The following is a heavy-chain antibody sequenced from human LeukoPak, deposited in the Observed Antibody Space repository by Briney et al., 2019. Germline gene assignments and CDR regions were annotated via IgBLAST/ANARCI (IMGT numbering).Heavy chain of an antibody. CDR2: ISYDGSNK. V-gene: IGHV3-30*04. CDR1: GFTFSSYA. J-gene: IGHJ4*02. D-gene: IGHD3-10*01. Sequence: GGSLRLSCAASGFTFSSYAMHWVRQAPGKGLGWVAVISYDGSNKYYADSVKGRFTIARDNSKNTLYLQMNSLRAEDTAVYYCGRDRITMGRRPFDYWGQGTLVTVCS. CDR3: GRDRITMGRRPFDY.